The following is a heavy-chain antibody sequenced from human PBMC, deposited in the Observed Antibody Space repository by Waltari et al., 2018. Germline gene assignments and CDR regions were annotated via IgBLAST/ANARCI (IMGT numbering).Heavy chain of an antibody. Sequence: QVQMVESGGGVVQPGGSLRLSCKTSGLSFNSDEGVDWVRQVPGRGLEWGALLRSDETKGPYADSVRGRFTISRDSSKNTVYLQMDSLRPEDTAVYYCAKGYNYCFDFWGQGTLVTVSS. V-gene: IGHV3-30*02. CDR2: LRSDETKG. J-gene: IGHJ4*02. D-gene: IGHD5-12*01. CDR1: GLSFNSDEG. CDR3: AKGYNYCFDF.